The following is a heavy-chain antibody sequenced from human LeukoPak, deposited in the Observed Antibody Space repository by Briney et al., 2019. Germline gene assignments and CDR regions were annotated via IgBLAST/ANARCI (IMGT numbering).Heavy chain of an antibody. D-gene: IGHD3-10*01. CDR3: AKLDYYGNY. CDR1: GFTFVNYD. J-gene: IGHJ4*02. V-gene: IGHV3-30*18. Sequence: GGSLRLSCAASGFTFVNYDMHWVRQAPDKGLEWVAVISYDGSNKYYADSVKGRFTISRDNPKNTLYLQMNSLRAEDTAVYYCAKLDYYGNYWGQGTLVTVSS. CDR2: ISYDGSNK.